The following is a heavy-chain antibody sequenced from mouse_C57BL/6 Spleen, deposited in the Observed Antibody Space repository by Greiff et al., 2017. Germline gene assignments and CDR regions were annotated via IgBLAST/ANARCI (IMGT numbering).Heavy chain of an antibody. CDR1: GYTFTNYW. J-gene: IGHJ3*01. CDR3: ARSLDSSGEGFAF. D-gene: IGHD3-2*02. Sequence: QVQLKESGAELVRPGTSVKMSCKASGYTFTNYWIGWAKQRPGHGLEWIGDIYPGGGYTNYNEKFKGKATLTADKSSSTAYMQFSSLTSEDSAIYYCARSLDSSGEGFAFWGQGTLVTVSA. V-gene: IGHV1-63*01. CDR2: IYPGGGYT.